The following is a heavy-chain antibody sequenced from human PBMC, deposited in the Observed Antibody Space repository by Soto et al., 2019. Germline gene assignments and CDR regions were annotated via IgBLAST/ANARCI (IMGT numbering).Heavy chain of an antibody. V-gene: IGHV4-4*02. CDR3: ATRYCSGGSCYSGY. CDR2: IYHSGIT. CDR1: SGSISSSNW. D-gene: IGHD2-15*01. J-gene: IGHJ4*02. Sequence: SETLSLTCAVSSGSISSSNWWSWVRQPPGKGLEWIGEIYHSGITNYNPSLKSRVTISVDKPKNQFSLKLNSVTAADTAVYYCATRYCSGGSCYSGYWGQGTLVTVSS.